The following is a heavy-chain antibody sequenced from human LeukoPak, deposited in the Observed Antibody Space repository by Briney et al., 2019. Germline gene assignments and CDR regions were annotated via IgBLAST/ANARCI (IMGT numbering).Heavy chain of an antibody. Sequence: SVKVSCKASGGTFSSYAISWVRQAPGQGLEWMGGIIPIFGTANYAQKFQGRVTITADESTSTAYMELSSLRSEDTAVYYCARETSVDYGDYWFAFDIWGQGTMVTVSS. D-gene: IGHD4-17*01. V-gene: IGHV1-69*13. CDR3: ARETSVDYGDYWFAFDI. CDR2: IIPIFGTA. CDR1: GGTFSSYA. J-gene: IGHJ3*02.